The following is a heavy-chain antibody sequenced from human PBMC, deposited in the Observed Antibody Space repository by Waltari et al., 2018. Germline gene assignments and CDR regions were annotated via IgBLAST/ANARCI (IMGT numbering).Heavy chain of an antibody. CDR2: MNPNIGAT. Sequence: QVQLVQSGGEVKKPGASVQVACRTSGYTFSDYYIHWVRQAPGQGLEWMGWMNPNIGATNYAQKFQGRVTMNRDTSITTAYMELSSLISDDTAVYYCARNRKWEFSLDYWGQGTQVTVSS. J-gene: IGHJ4*02. CDR1: GYTFSDYY. V-gene: IGHV1-2*02. D-gene: IGHD1-26*01. CDR3: ARNRKWEFSLDY.